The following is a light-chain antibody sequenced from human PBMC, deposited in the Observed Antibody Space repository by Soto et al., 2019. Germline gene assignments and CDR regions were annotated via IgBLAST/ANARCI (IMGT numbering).Light chain of an antibody. J-gene: IGKJ3*01. CDR2: AAS. CDR1: QAIRNY. V-gene: IGKV1-27*01. CDR3: QRYHSALLT. Sequence: DIQMTQSPSSLSASVGDRVTMTCRASQAIRNYVAWYQQEPGEVPKLLIYAASTLQSGVPARFSGGGFGTDFTLTISSLRPEDVATYYCQRYHSALLTFGPGTKVDLK.